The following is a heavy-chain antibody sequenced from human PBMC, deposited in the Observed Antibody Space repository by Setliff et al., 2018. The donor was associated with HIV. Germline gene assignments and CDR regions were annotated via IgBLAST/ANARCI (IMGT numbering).Heavy chain of an antibody. V-gene: IGHV4-34*01. CDR3: VRVSCSSWYSIPRNYYYSMDV. CDR1: GGSSSGYC. J-gene: IGHJ6*03. CDR2: INHSGRT. Sequence: PSETLSLTCAVYGGSSSGYCWSWIRQPPGKGLEWIGEINHSGRTKYNPSLKSRVTTSVDTSKNQFSLRLSSVTAADTAVYYCVRVSCSSWYSIPRNYYYSMDVWGEGTTVTVSS. D-gene: IGHD6-13*01.